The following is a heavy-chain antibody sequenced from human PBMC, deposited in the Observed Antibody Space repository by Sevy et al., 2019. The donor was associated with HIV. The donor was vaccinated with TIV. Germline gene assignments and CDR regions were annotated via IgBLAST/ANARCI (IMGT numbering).Heavy chain of an antibody. CDR2: FDPEDGET. V-gene: IGHV1-24*01. CDR1: GYTLTELS. CDR3: ATTKDYQYSSGYPFDY. Sequence: ASVKVSCKVSGYTLTELSMHWLRQAPGKGLEWVGSFDPEDGETVYQHNFQGRVSMTEDTSTDTAYMEVISLKFEDTAVYYCATTKDYQYSSGYPFDYWGQGTLVTVSS. D-gene: IGHD3-22*01. J-gene: IGHJ4*02.